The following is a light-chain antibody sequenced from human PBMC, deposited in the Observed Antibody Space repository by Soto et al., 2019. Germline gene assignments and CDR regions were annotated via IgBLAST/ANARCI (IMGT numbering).Light chain of an antibody. Sequence: DIVMTQSPDSLAVSLGERATINCKSSQSVLYSSDNKNYLXWYQQKPGQPPKLLIYWASARESGVPDRFSXXGSGXXFTLTISSLQAEDVAIYYCQQYYDTPLTFGGGTKVEIK. J-gene: IGKJ4*01. CDR3: QQYYDTPLT. CDR1: QSVLYSSDNKNY. CDR2: WAS. V-gene: IGKV4-1*01.